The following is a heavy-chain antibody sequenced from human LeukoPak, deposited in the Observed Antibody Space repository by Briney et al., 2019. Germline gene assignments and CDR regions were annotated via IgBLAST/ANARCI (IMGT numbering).Heavy chain of an antibody. V-gene: IGHV3-33*01. D-gene: IGHD3-22*01. CDR1: GFTFSSYG. Sequence: GGSLRLSCVASGFTFSSYGMHWVRQAPGKGLEWVAVIWYDGSKKYYAESVKGRFNISRDNSKNTLYPQMNSLRAEDTAVYYCARYPTAYYDSSGYYLNTIDYWGQGTLVTVSS. CDR3: ARYPTAYYDSSGYYLNTIDY. J-gene: IGHJ4*02. CDR2: IWYDGSKK.